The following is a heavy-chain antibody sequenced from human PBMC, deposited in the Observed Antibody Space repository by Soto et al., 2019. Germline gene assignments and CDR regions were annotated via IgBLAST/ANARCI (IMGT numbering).Heavy chain of an antibody. D-gene: IGHD1-26*01. J-gene: IGHJ3*02. CDR2: ISGSGGST. Sequence: PGGSLRLSCAASGFTFSSYAMSWVRQAPGKGLEWVSAISGSGGSTYYADSVKGRFTISRDNSKNTLYLQMNSLRAEDTAVYYCAKDLIRGFSGSYLPGGSAFDIWGQGTMVTVSS. CDR1: GFTFSSYA. V-gene: IGHV3-23*01. CDR3: AKDLIRGFSGSYLPGGSAFDI.